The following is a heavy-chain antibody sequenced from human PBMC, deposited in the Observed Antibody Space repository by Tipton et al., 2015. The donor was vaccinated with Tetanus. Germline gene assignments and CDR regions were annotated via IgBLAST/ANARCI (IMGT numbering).Heavy chain of an antibody. J-gene: IGHJ1*01. D-gene: IGHD4-17*01. CDR2: IWYDGTTK. CDR3: ARETSLTTSD. Sequence: SLRLSCAASGFSFSTYNFHWVRQAPGKGMEWVAVIWYDGTTKYYADSVNGRFTISRDNSKNTLFLEMNSLRAEDTAVYYCARETSLTTSDWGQGTLVTVSS. CDR1: GFSFSTYN. V-gene: IGHV3-33*01.